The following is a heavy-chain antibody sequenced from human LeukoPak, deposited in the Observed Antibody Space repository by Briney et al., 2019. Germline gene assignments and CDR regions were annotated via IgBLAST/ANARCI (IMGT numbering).Heavy chain of an antibody. D-gene: IGHD4-23*01. CDR1: GDSVFSGSSS. CDR3: VRRAKGNSYFDP. V-gene: IGHV6-1*01. Sequence: SQTPSVTCAISGDSVFSGSSSWHWIRLSPSRGLEWLGRTYYTSKWTGDSALSVRSRIAITPDTSKNQFTLQLNSVTGDDTAVYYCVRRAKGNSYFDPWGQGTLVVVSS. CDR2: TYYTSKWTG. J-gene: IGHJ5*02.